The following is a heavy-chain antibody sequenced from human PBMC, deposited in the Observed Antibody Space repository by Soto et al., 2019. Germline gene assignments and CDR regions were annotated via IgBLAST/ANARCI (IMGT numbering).Heavy chain of an antibody. D-gene: IGHD1-26*01. CDR1: GYTFTSYA. CDR2: INAGNGNT. CDR3: ARAGRELPEYYFDY. V-gene: IGHV1-3*01. J-gene: IGHJ4*02. Sequence: ASVKVSCKASGYTFTSYAMHWVRQAPGQRLEWMGWINAGNGNTKYSQKFQGRVTITRDTSASTAYMELSSLRSEDTAVYYCARAGRELPEYYFDYWGQGTLVTVSS.